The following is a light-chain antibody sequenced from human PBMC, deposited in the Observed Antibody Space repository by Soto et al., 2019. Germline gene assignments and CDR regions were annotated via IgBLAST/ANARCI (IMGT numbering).Light chain of an antibody. V-gene: IGKV3-15*01. CDR1: QSVSSY. J-gene: IGKJ2*01. CDR2: AAS. CDR3: QHFNKWPYT. Sequence: EIVMTQSPATLSVSPGERATLSCRASQSVSSYLAWYQQKPGQAPRLLIYAASTRATGIPARFSGSGSGTDFTLTISSLQSEDFAVYYCQHFNKWPYTFGQGTKLEIK.